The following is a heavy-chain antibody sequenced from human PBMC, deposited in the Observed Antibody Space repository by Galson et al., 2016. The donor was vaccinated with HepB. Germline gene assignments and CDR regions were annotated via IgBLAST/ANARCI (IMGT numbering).Heavy chain of an antibody. D-gene: IGHD2-8*01. CDR3: ANLYYYYGTDV. CDR2: IYHGGNT. J-gene: IGHJ6*02. Sequence: SETLSLTCTLSGDSIETSNFWTWVRQPPGKGLEWIGEIYHGGNTNYNPSLKSRVTISVDNSKNQFSLKLTSVTAADTALYYCANLYYYYGTDVWGQGTTVTVSS. V-gene: IGHV4-4*02. CDR1: GDSIETSNF.